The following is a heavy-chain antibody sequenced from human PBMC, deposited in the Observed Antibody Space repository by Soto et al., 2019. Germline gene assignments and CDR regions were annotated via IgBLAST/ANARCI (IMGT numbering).Heavy chain of an antibody. CDR3: AKELGRYCSGGGCYYFDY. D-gene: IGHD2-15*01. Sequence: GGSLRLSCAASGFTFSTYGMHWVRQAPGKELEWVAVISYDGSNRYCADSVKGRFTISRDNSKNTLFLQMNSLTAEDTAVYYCAKELGRYCSGGGCYYFDYWGQGTLVTVSS. CDR2: ISYDGSNR. V-gene: IGHV3-30*18. J-gene: IGHJ4*02. CDR1: GFTFSTYG.